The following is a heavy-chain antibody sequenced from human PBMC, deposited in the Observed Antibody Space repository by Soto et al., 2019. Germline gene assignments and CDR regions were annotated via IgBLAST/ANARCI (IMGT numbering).Heavy chain of an antibody. CDR3: VPGSSGGGGEDY. CDR1: GLTFPSHA. V-gene: IGHV3-23*01. Sequence: QLLQSGGDLVQPGGSLRLSCAVSGLTFPSHAMTWARQAPGKGLEWVSTISESGDRTFYADSVKGRFTISRDNSKYTLFLHLSSLRVEDTAVDYCVPGSSGGGGEDYWGQGSLVTVSS. J-gene: IGHJ4*02. CDR2: ISESGDRT. D-gene: IGHD3-10*01.